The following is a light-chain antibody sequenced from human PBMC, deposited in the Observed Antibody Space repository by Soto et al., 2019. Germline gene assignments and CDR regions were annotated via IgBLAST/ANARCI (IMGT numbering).Light chain of an antibody. Sequence: SVLTQPASVSGSPRQSITSSCTGTSSDLGSYNLVSWYQQHPGKAPKLMIYEGSKRPSGVSNRFSGSKSGNTASLTISGLQAEDEADYYCCSYAGSSTLYVFGTGTKVTVL. V-gene: IGLV2-23*01. CDR1: SSDLGSYNL. CDR3: CSYAGSSTLYV. CDR2: EGS. J-gene: IGLJ1*01.